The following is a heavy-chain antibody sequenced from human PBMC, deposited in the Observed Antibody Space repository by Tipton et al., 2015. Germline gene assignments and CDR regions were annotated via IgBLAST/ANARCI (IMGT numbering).Heavy chain of an antibody. CDR3: ARYFRDSWYDYYYGMDV. CDR2: ISGSSRTI. V-gene: IGHV3-11*01. J-gene: IGHJ6*02. D-gene: IGHD6-13*01. Sequence: SLRLSCAASGFTFSDHYMSWIRQAPGKGLEWISYISGSSRTIYYADSVKGRFTSSRDNAKNSLYLQMNSLRAEDTAVYYCARYFRDSWYDYYYGMDVWGHGTTVTVSS. CDR1: GFTFSDHY.